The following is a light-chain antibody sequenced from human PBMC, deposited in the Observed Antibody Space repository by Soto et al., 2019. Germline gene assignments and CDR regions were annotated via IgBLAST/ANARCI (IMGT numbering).Light chain of an antibody. CDR2: GAS. Sequence: EIVLTQSPGTLSLSPGERATLSCRASQTVSSSYLAWYQHKPGQAPRLLIYGASKRALGIPDRFSGSGSGTDFTLTIRRQEPEDFAVYYCQQSGTFGQGTKVEI. J-gene: IGKJ1*01. CDR1: QTVSSSY. CDR3: QQSGT. V-gene: IGKV3-20*01.